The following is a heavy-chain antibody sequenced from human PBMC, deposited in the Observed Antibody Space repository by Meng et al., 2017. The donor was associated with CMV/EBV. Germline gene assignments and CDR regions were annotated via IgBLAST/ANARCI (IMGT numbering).Heavy chain of an antibody. Sequence: SGFSLSTSGVGVGWNRQTPGKALEWLALIYWNEDKRYSPSLKSRLTITKDTSKNQVVLTMTNMDPVDTATYYCAHSPSEPYQLIFAYWGQGTLVTVSS. V-gene: IGHV2-5*01. CDR3: AHSPSEPYQLIFAY. J-gene: IGHJ4*02. D-gene: IGHD2-2*01. CDR1: GFSLSTSGVG. CDR2: IYWNEDK.